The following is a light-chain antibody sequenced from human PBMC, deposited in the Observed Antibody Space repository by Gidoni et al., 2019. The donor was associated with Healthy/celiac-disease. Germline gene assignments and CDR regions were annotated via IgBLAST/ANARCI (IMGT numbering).Light chain of an antibody. Sequence: QSVLTQPPSVTGAPGPVVTISCTGSSSNIGAGYDVHWSQQLPGTAPNLLIYGNCNRPSGVPDRFSGSKSGTSASLAITGLQAEDEADYYCQSYDSSLSGVVFGGGTKLTVL. V-gene: IGLV1-40*01. CDR2: GNC. CDR1: SSNIGAGYD. CDR3: QSYDSSLSGVV. J-gene: IGLJ2*01.